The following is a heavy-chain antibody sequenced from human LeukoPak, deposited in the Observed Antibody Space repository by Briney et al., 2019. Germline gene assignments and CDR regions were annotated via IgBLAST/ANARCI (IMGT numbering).Heavy chain of an antibody. CDR3: ARSGGNYYSI. D-gene: IGHD1-26*01. CDR2: IYPVDSDT. CDR1: GYSFTSYC. V-gene: IGHV5-51*01. Sequence: GESLKISCKGSGYSFTSYCIGWVRQMPGKGLEWMGIIYPVDSDTIYSPSFQGQVTISADKSTSPANLQWSSLKASDTAMYYCARSGGNYYSIWGQGTMVTVSS. J-gene: IGHJ3*02.